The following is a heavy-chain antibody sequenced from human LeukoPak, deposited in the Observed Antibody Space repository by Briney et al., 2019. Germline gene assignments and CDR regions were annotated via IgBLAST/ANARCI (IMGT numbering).Heavy chain of an antibody. CDR3: IKDRPGTYSFDY. V-gene: IGHV3-64D*09. D-gene: IGHD1-26*01. CDR2: SGGAT. J-gene: IGHJ4*02. Sequence: GGSLRLSGSAAGFTLSSYSMYWVRQAPGKGLEYVSTSGGATYYADSVKGRFTISRDNAKNTLYLQMSSLRAEDTAVYYCIKDRPGTYSFDYWGQGTLVTVSS. CDR1: GFTLSSYS.